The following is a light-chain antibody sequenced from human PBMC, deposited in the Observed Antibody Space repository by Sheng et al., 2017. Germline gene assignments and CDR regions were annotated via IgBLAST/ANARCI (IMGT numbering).Light chain of an antibody. Sequence: EIVLTQSPGTLSLSPGERATLSCRASQSVGINYLAWYQQKAGQAPRLLIYGASVRATGIPDRFSGGGSGTDFTLTISRLEPEDFAVYYCQQYGSSPPFTFGQGTKLEIK. CDR1: QSVGINY. V-gene: IGKV3-20*01. J-gene: IGKJ2*01. CDR3: QQYGSSPPFT. CDR2: GAS.